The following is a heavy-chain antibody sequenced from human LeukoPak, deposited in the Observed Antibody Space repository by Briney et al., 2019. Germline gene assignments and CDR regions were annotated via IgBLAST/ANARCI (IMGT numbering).Heavy chain of an antibody. Sequence: GGSLRLSCAASGFTFSSYAMRWVGQAPGKGLEWVSTISGSGGNTYHADPVKGRFTISTDNSKNTLYLQMNSLRVEDTAVYYCAKESPQFDYWGQGTLVTVSS. V-gene: IGHV3-23*01. CDR3: AKESPQFDY. J-gene: IGHJ4*02. CDR2: ISGSGGNT. CDR1: GFTFSSYA.